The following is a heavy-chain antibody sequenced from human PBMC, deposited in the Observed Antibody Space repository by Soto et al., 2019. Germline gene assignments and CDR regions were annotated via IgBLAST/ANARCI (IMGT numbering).Heavy chain of an antibody. J-gene: IGHJ4*02. CDR3: AKDSLPGIAAAGTVY. D-gene: IGHD6-13*01. Sequence: PGGPLRLSCVASEFTFRSYAMSWVRQVPGKGLEWVAVISGRADYTEYGEAVKGRFTISRDNSKSTLYLQMNSLRAEDTAIYYCAKDSLPGIAAAGTVYWGQGTLVTVSS. CDR2: ISGRADYT. CDR1: EFTFRSYA. V-gene: IGHV3-23*01.